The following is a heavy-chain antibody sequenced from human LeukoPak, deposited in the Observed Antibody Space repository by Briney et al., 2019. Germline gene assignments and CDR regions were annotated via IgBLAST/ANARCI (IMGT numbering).Heavy chain of an antibody. V-gene: IGHV1-69*13. D-gene: IGHD6-13*01. J-gene: IGHJ4*02. CDR2: IIPIFGTA. CDR1: GGTFSSYA. Sequence: EASVKVSCTASGGTFSSYAISWVRQAPGQGLEWMGGIIPIFGTANYAQKFQGRVTITADESTSTAYMELSSLRSEDTAVYYCARGSLREQQLGLLDYWGQGTLVTVSS. CDR3: ARGSLREQQLGLLDY.